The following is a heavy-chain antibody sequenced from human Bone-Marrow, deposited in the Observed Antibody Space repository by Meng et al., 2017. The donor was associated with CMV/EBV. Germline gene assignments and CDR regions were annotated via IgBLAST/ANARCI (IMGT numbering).Heavy chain of an antibody. V-gene: IGHV4-59*01. J-gene: IGHJ6*02. CDR3: ARGMTIFGLGYGMAV. D-gene: IGHD3/OR15-3a*01. CDR2: IYYSGST. CDR1: GGSISSYY. Sequence: SETLSLTCSVSGGSISSYYWSWIRQPPGKGLEWIGYIYYSGSTNYNPSLKSRVTISVDRSKNQFSLKLTSVTAADTALYYCARGMTIFGLGYGMAVWGHGTTVPVSS.